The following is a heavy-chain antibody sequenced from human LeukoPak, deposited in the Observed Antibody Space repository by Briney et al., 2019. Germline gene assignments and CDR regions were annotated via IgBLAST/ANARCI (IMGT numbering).Heavy chain of an antibody. CDR2: IYYSGST. D-gene: IGHD5-18*01. J-gene: IGHJ6*03. Sequence: PSETLSLTCTVSGGSISSYYWSWIRQPPGKGLEWIGYIYYSGSTNYNPSLKSRVTISVDTSKNQFSLKLSSVTAADTAVYYCAREGVGYPYDYYYYIDVWGKGTTVTVSS. V-gene: IGHV4-59*01. CDR1: GGSISSYY. CDR3: AREGVGYPYDYYYYIDV.